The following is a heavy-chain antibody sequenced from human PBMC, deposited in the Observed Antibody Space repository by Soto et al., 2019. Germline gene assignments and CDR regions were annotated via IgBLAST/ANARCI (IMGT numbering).Heavy chain of an antibody. D-gene: IGHD2-2*01. Sequence: SETLSLTCTVSGGSISSGDYYWSWIRQPPGKGLEWIGYVYYSGSTYYNPSLKSRVTISVDTSKNQFSLKLSSVTAADTAVYYCARVVNIVVVPAASGSMDVWGQGTTVPVSS. J-gene: IGHJ6*02. V-gene: IGHV4-30-4*01. CDR3: ARVVNIVVVPAASGSMDV. CDR1: GGSISSGDYY. CDR2: VYYSGST.